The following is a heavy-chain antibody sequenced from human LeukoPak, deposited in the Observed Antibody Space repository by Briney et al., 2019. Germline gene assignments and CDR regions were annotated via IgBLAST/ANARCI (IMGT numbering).Heavy chain of an antibody. CDR1: GFTFSSYG. Sequence: GGSLRLSCAASGFTFSSYGMHWVRQAPGKGLEWVAVIWYDGSNKYYADSVKGRSTISRDNSENTLYLQMNSLRAEDTAVYYCAKDGGYSGSYFDYWGQGTLVTVSS. CDR3: AKDGGYSGSYFDY. CDR2: IWYDGSNK. J-gene: IGHJ4*02. D-gene: IGHD1-26*01. V-gene: IGHV3-33*06.